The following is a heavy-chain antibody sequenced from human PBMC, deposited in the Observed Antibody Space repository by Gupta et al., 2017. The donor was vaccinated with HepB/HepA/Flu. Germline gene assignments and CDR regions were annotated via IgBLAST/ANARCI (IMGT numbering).Heavy chain of an antibody. D-gene: IGHD3-3*02. J-gene: IGHJ6*03. CDR2: MSGSGGST. CDR1: GFTFSSYA. CDR3: ANRGHFWSQRGLMDV. V-gene: IGHV3-23*01. Sequence: EAQLLESGGGLVHPGGSLSLSCAASGFTFSSYAMSWVRQAPGKGLEWVSAMSGSGGSTYYADSVKGRFTISRDNSKNTLYLQMNSLRAEDTAVYYCANRGHFWSQRGLMDVWGKGTTVTVSS.